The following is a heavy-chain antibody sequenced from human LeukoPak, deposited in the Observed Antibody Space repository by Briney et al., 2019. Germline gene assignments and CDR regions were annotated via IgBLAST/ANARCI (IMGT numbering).Heavy chain of an antibody. CDR3: AKDRGDCSSTNCSRVPY. CDR1: GFTFTSYA. D-gene: IGHD2-2*01. Sequence: GGSLRLSCAASGFTFTSYAMSWVRQAPGKGLEWVSGLSGSGGTTYYADSVKGRFTISRDNSRNTLYLQMNSMTAEDTAVYYCAKDRGDCSSTNCSRVPYWGQGTLVTVSS. CDR2: LSGSGGTT. J-gene: IGHJ4*02. V-gene: IGHV3-23*01.